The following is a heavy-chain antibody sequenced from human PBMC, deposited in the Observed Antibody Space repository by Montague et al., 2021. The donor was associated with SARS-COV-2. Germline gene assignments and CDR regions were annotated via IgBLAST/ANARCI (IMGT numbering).Heavy chain of an antibody. CDR1: GGSISSDY. CDR3: ARDQGYNWNYYYYYGMDV. CDR2: INYSGIT. Sequence: SETLSLTCTVSGGSISSDYWSWIRQPPGKGLEWIGYINYSGITTYNPSLQSRVTILVDTSKNQFSLKLSSVSAADTAVYYCARDQGYNWNYYYYYGMDVWGQGTTVTVSS. D-gene: IGHD1-20*01. J-gene: IGHJ6*02. V-gene: IGHV4-59*01.